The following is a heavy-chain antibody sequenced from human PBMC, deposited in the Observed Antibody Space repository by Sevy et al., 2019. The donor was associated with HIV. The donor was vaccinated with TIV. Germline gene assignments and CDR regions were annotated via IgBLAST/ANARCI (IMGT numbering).Heavy chain of an antibody. CDR3: ARGRWYSSSWSTVGWFDP. CDR2: INHSGST. CDR1: GGSFSGYY. V-gene: IGHV4-34*01. J-gene: IGHJ5*02. D-gene: IGHD6-13*01. Sequence: SETLPLTCAVYGGSFSGYYWSWIRQPPGKGLEWIGEINHSGSTNYNPSLKSRVTISVDTSKNQFSLKLSSVTAADPAVYYCARGRWYSSSWSTVGWFDPWGQGTLVTVSS.